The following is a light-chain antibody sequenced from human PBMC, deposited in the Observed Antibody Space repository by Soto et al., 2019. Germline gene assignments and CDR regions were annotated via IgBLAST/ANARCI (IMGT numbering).Light chain of an antibody. J-gene: IGLJ2*01. CDR1: SSDVGGYSY. V-gene: IGLV2-14*01. Sequence: QSALTQPASVSGSPGQSITISCTGTSSDVGGYSYVSWYQHHPGDAPRLMIYEVTNRPSGVSNRFSGSRSGNTASLTIFGLQAEDEADYYCSSYTSYNTVVFGGGTKLTVL. CDR3: SSYTSYNTVV. CDR2: EVT.